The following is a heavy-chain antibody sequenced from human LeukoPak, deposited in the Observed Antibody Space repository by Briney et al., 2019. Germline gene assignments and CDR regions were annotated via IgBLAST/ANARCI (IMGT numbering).Heavy chain of an antibody. CDR1: GGSISSYY. CDR3: AGDPPYFNGHFDY. V-gene: IGHV4-59*01. J-gene: IGHJ4*02. CDR2: IYYSGST. Sequence: SETLSLTCTVSGGSISSYYWSWIRQPPGKGLEWIGYIYYSGSTNYNPSLKSRVTISVDTSKNQFSLKLRSVTAAETAVYYCAGDPPYFNGHFDYWGQGTLVTVYS. D-gene: IGHD3-10*01.